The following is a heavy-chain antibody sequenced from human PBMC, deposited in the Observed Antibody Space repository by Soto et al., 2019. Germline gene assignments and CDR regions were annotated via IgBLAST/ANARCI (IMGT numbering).Heavy chain of an antibody. V-gene: IGHV3-15*05. Sequence: PGGSLRLSCVASGFTFSNVWMTWVRQAPGKGLEWVGRIKNKIDGGITDYAAPVKGRFTISRDDSKTTVYLQMYSLKIEDTAVYYCTTNDAFDIWGQGTMVTVSS. CDR2: IKNKIDGGIT. J-gene: IGHJ3*02. CDR1: GFTFSNVW. CDR3: TTNDAFDI.